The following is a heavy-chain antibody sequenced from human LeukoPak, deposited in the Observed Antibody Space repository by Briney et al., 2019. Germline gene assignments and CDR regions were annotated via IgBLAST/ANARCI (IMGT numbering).Heavy chain of an antibody. Sequence: GGSLRLSCAASGFTFSSYAMHWVRQAPGKGLEWVAVISYDGSNKYYADSVKGRFTISRDNSKNTLYLQMNSLRAEDTAVYYCAGDADYGGNSALDYWGQGTLVTVSS. CDR2: ISYDGSNK. D-gene: IGHD4-23*01. J-gene: IGHJ4*02. CDR1: GFTFSSYA. CDR3: AGDADYGGNSALDY. V-gene: IGHV3-30-3*01.